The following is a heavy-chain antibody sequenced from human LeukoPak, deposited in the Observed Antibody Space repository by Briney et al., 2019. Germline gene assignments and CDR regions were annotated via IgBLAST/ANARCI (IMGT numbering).Heavy chain of an antibody. CDR3: ATAYSSGWYWYYFDY. CDR1: GFTFSSYA. Sequence: GRSLRLSCAASGFTFSSYAMHWVRQAPGKGLEWVAVISYDGSNKYYADSVKGRFTISRDNFKNTLYLQMNSLRAEDTAVYYCATAYSSGWYWYYFDYWGQGTLVTVSS. V-gene: IGHV3-30-3*01. CDR2: ISYDGSNK. D-gene: IGHD6-19*01. J-gene: IGHJ4*02.